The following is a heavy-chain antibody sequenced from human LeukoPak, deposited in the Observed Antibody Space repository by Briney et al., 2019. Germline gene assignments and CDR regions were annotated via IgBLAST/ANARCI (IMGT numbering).Heavy chain of an antibody. Sequence: PSETLSLTCTVSGDSISSGDYYWSWIRQPPGKGLEWIGYIYYSGSTNYNPSLKSRVTISVDTSKNQFSLKLSSVTAADTAVYYCARVQSRLSWFDPWGQGTLVTVSS. V-gene: IGHV4-61*08. J-gene: IGHJ5*02. CDR3: ARVQSRLSWFDP. CDR2: IYYSGST. CDR1: GDSISSGDYY.